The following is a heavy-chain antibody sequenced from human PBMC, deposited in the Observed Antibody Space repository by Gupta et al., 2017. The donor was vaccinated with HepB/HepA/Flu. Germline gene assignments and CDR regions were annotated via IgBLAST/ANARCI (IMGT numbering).Heavy chain of an antibody. Sequence: EVQLVQSGAEVKKLGESLKISCKGSGYRFSNDWIAWVRQMPGKGLEWMGIIYPDDSDTKYSPSFQGQVTISADKSISTAYLQWRSLKASDTAMYYCARGSAGYMTFAYWGQGTLVTVSS. J-gene: IGHJ4*02. CDR3: ARGSAGYMTFAY. D-gene: IGHD6-13*01. V-gene: IGHV5-51*01. CDR1: GYRFSNDW. CDR2: IYPDDSDT.